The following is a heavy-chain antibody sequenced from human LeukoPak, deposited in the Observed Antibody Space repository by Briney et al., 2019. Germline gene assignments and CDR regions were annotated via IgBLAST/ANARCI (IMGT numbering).Heavy chain of an antibody. Sequence: PGGSLRLAWAAAAVTFSTYAMSWVRQPPGKGLGWVSGLTVGDGGTSYADSVKGRFTISRDKCKNTLYLQVNSLRATDTAIYYCAKVIGAVTGSFDYWGQGTLVTVSS. CDR2: LTVGDGGT. J-gene: IGHJ4*02. D-gene: IGHD5-12*01. CDR3: AKVIGAVTGSFDY. V-gene: IGHV3-23*01. CDR1: AVTFSTYA.